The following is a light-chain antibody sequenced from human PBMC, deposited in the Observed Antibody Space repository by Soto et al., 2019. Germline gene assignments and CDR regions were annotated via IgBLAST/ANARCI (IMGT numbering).Light chain of an antibody. CDR3: QRYGSSPLIT. CDR2: GTS. CDR1: QSVSGSY. V-gene: IGKV3-20*01. Sequence: EILLTQAQGTLSFSPGERATLXWRASQSVSGSYLAWYQQKPGQAPRLLIYGTSSRATGIPDRFSGSGSGTDFTLTISRLEPEDFAVYFCQRYGSSPLITFGQGTRLEI. J-gene: IGKJ5*01.